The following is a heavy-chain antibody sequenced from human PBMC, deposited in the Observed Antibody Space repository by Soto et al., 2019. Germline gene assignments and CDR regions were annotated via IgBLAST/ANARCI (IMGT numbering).Heavy chain of an antibody. CDR3: ARDDYYDSRGLYY. CDR2: IYYSGST. V-gene: IGHV4-31*03. CDR1: GGSISSGGYY. Sequence: SETLSLTCTVSGGSISSGGYYWSWIRQHPGKGLEWIGYIYYSGSTYYNPSLKSRVTISVDTSKNQFSLKLSSVTAADTAVYYGARDDYYDSRGLYYWGQGTLVTVS. J-gene: IGHJ4*02. D-gene: IGHD3-22*01.